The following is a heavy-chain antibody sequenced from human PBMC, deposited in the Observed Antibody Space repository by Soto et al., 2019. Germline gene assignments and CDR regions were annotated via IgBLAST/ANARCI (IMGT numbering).Heavy chain of an antibody. J-gene: IGHJ4*02. CDR2: IYYSGST. V-gene: IGHV4-39*01. Sequence: QLQLQESGPGLVKPSETLSLTCTVSGGSISSSSYYWGWIRQPPGKGLEWIGSIYYSGSTYYNPSLKSRVTISVDTSKNQFSLKLSSVTAADTAVYYCARHNRIAAAGTCFDYWGQGTLVTVSS. CDR3: ARHNRIAAAGTCFDY. D-gene: IGHD6-13*01. CDR1: GGSISSSSYY.